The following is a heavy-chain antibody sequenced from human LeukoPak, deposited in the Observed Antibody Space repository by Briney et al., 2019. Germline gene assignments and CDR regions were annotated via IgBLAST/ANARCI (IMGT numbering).Heavy chain of an antibody. D-gene: IGHD2-15*01. V-gene: IGHV3-9*03. CDR2: ISWNSGSI. J-gene: IGHJ4*02. Sequence: GGSLRLSCAASGFTFDDYAMHWVRQAPGKGLEWVSGISWNSGSIGYADSVKGRFTISRDNAKNSLYLQMNSLRAEDMALYYCAKDIAAHSRYYFDYWGQGTLVTVSS. CDR1: GFTFDDYA. CDR3: AKDIAAHSRYYFDY.